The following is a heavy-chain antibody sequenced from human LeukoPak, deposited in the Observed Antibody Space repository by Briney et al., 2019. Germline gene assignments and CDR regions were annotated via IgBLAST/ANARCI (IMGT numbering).Heavy chain of an antibody. CDR1: GFTFTSSA. CDR3: AAGCSGGSCYSFYYYGMDV. CDR2: IVVGSGNT. Sequence: GTSVKVSCKASGFTFTSSAVQWVRQARGQRLEWIGWIVVGSGNTNYAQKFQERVTITRDTSTSTAYMELSSLRSEDMAVYYCAAGCSGGSCYSFYYYGMDVWGKGTTVTVSS. D-gene: IGHD2-15*01. J-gene: IGHJ6*04. V-gene: IGHV1-58*01.